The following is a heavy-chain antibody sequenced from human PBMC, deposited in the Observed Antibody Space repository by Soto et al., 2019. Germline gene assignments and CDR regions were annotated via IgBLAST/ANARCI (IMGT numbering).Heavy chain of an antibody. CDR1: GYIFTGYF. J-gene: IGHJ4*03. D-gene: IGHD4-17*01. V-gene: IGHV1-2*06. CDR2: IAPNSGDT. Sequence: QVQLVQSGAEVKKAGTSVKVSCKASGYIFTGYFIHWVRQTPGQGLQWMGRIAPNSGDTKYGQTFQGRVTLTRDTSTSTAYTELSGLRSDDTALYYCVRWGYGSNSLEFWGQGTLVTVSS. CDR3: VRWGYGSNSLEF.